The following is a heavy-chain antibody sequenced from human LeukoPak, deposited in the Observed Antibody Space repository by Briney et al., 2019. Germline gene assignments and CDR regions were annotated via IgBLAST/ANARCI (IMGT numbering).Heavy chain of an antibody. J-gene: IGHJ4*02. CDR1: GGSFSGYY. CDR3: ARVYSGSLGY. V-gene: IGHV4-34*01. D-gene: IGHD1-26*01. Sequence: PSETLSLTCAAYGGSFSGYYWSWIRQPPGKGLEWIGEINHSGSTNYNPSLKSRVTISVDTSKNQFSLKLSSVTAADTAVYYCARVYSGSLGYWGQGTLVTVSS. CDR2: INHSGST.